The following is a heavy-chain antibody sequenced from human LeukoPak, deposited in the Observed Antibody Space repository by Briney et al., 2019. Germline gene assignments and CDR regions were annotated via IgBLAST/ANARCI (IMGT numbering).Heavy chain of an antibody. CDR1: GFSFDDYG. Sequence: PGGSLRLSCTASGFSFDDYGMSWVRQAPGKRLEWVSGINWNGGSTGYADSVKGRFTISRDNAKNSLYLQMNSLRAEDTALYYCARFVVVTATKYYFDYWGQGTLVTVSS. CDR2: INWNGGST. J-gene: IGHJ4*02. V-gene: IGHV3-20*04. CDR3: ARFVVVTATKYYFDY. D-gene: IGHD2-21*02.